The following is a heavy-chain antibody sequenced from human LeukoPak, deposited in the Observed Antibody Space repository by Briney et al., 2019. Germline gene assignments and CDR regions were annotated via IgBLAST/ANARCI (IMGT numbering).Heavy chain of an antibody. D-gene: IGHD2-15*01. V-gene: IGHV3-30-3*01. CDR3: AREGVYCSGGSCYYYGMDV. J-gene: IGHJ6*02. Sequence: GGSLRLSCAASGFTFSSYAMHWVRQAPGKGLEWVAVISYDGSNKYYADSVKGRFTISRDNSKNTLYLQMNSLRAEDTAVYYCAREGVYCSGGSCYYYGMDVWGQGTTVTVSS. CDR1: GFTFSSYA. CDR2: ISYDGSNK.